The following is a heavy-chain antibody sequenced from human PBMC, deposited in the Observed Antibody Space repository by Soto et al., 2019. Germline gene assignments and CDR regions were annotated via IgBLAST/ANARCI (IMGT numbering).Heavy chain of an antibody. CDR3: AKPNLYCPGTSCYDY. J-gene: IGHJ4*02. V-gene: IGHV3-23*01. CDR1: GFTFSSYA. D-gene: IGHD2-2*01. Sequence: GGSLRLSCAASGFTFSSYAMSWVRQAPGKGLEWVSGITGSGGSTYYADSVKGRFTISRDNSKNTLYLQMNSLRAEDTAVYYCAKPNLYCPGTSCYDYWGQGTLVTVSS. CDR2: ITGSGGST.